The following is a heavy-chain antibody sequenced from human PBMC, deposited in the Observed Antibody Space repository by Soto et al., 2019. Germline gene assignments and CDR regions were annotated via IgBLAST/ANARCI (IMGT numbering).Heavy chain of an antibody. V-gene: IGHV1-69*02. D-gene: IGHD2-8*02. CDR1: GGTFSSYT. CDR2: IIPILGIA. J-gene: IGHJ3*02. Sequence: QVQLVQSGAEVKKPGSSVKVSCKASGGTFSSYTISWVRQAPGQGLEWMGRIIPILGIANYAQKFQGRVTITADKATSTAYIELSSLRSEDTAVYYCAREATVLGDAFDIWGQGTMVTVSS. CDR3: AREATVLGDAFDI.